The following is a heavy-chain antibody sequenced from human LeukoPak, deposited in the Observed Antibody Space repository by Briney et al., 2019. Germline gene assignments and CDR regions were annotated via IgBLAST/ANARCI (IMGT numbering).Heavy chain of an antibody. J-gene: IGHJ4*02. D-gene: IGHD3-16*01. Sequence: PGGSLRLSCAAPGFTFSSYAMHWVRQAPGKGLEWVAVMSYDGSNKYYADSVKGRFTISRDNSKNTLYLQMNSLRAEDTAVYYCARGRGRIWGQGTLVTVSS. CDR1: GFTFSSYA. CDR2: MSYDGSNK. CDR3: ARGRGRI. V-gene: IGHV3-30*01.